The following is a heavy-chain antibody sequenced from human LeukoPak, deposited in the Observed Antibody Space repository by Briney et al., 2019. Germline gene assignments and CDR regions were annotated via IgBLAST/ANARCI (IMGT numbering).Heavy chain of an antibody. D-gene: IGHD6-19*01. Sequence: QTGGSLRLSCAASGFTFSSYAMSWVRQAPGKGLEWVSAISGSGGSTYYADSVKGRFIISRDNSKNTLYLQMNSLRAEDTAVYYCAKSAYSSGSFFLFDYWGQGTLVTVSS. J-gene: IGHJ4*02. CDR3: AKSAYSSGSFFLFDY. CDR2: ISGSGGST. V-gene: IGHV3-23*01. CDR1: GFTFSSYA.